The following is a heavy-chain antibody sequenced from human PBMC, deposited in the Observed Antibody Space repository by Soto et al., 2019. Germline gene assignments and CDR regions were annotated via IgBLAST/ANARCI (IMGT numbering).Heavy chain of an antibody. D-gene: IGHD6-19*01. V-gene: IGHV3-30*18. CDR2: ISYDGSNK. CDR3: AKVDYIAVADWEAFDI. J-gene: IGHJ3*02. Sequence: PGGSLRLSCAASGFTFSSYGMHWVRQAPGKGLEWVAVISYDGSNKYYADSVKCQFTISRDNSKNSLYLQINSLRAEDTAVYYCAKVDYIAVADWEAFDIWGQGTMVTVSS. CDR1: GFTFSSYG.